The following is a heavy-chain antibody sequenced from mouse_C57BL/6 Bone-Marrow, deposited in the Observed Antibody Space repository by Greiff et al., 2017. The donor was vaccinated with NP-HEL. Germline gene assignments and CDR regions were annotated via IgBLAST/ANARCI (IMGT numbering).Heavy chain of an antibody. CDR3: ARQVTTGWYFDV. V-gene: IGHV5-15*01. J-gene: IGHJ1*03. CDR1: GFTFSDYG. CDR2: ISNLAYSI. Sequence: EVKLMESGGGLVQPGGSLKLSCAASGFTFSDYGMAWVRQAPRKGPEWVAFISNLAYSIYYADTVTGRFTISRENAKNTLYLEMSSLRSEDTAMYYCARQVTTGWYFDVWGTGTTVTVSS. D-gene: IGHD1-1*01.